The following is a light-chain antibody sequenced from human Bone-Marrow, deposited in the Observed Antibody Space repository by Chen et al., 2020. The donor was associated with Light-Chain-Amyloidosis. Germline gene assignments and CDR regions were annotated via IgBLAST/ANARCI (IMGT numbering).Light chain of an antibody. CDR2: LGS. V-gene: IGKV2-28*01. CDR3: MQTLQTQWT. CDR1: QSLLHSNGYNY. Sequence: IVMTHSPLSLPVTPGEPASISCRSSQSLLHSNGYNYLDWYLQRPGQSPQLLIYLGSNRASGVPDRFSGSGSGTDFTLKISREEADDVGVYYCMQTLQTQWTFGQGIKVEIK. J-gene: IGKJ1*01.